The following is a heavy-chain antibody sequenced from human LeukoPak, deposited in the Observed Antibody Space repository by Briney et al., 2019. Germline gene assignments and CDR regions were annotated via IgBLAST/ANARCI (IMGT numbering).Heavy chain of an antibody. CDR3: AKWYYDYVGGSYYFDY. D-gene: IGHD3-16*01. J-gene: IGHJ4*02. CDR2: ISGSGGST. Sequence: GGSLRLSCAASGFTFSIYAMSWVRQAPGKGLEWVSAISGSGGSTYYADSVKGRFTISRDNSRDTLYLQMNSLRAEDTAVNYFAKWYYDYVGGSYYFDYWGQGTLVTVSS. V-gene: IGHV3-23*01. CDR1: GFTFSIYA.